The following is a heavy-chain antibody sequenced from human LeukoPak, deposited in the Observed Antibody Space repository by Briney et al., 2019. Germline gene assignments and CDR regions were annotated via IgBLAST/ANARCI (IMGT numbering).Heavy chain of an antibody. CDR2: IYYSGST. CDR1: GGSISSGGYY. CDR3: ARVEWLRFMRMGGYYYGMDV. Sequence: PSETLSLTCTVSGGSISSGGYYWSWIRQHPGKGLEWIGYIYYSGSTYYNPSLKSRVTISVDTSKNQFSLKLSSVTAADTAVYYCARVEWLRFMRMGGYYYGMDVWGKGTTVTVSS. J-gene: IGHJ6*04. D-gene: IGHD5-12*01. V-gene: IGHV4-31*03.